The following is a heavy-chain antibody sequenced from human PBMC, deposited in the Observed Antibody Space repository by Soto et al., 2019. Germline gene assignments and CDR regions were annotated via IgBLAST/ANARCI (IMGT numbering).Heavy chain of an antibody. CDR1: GFTFTRYG. Sequence: QVQLVQSGAEMKKPGASVKVSRKASGFTFTRYGFNWVRQAPGQGLEWMGWISAYSGDTNYAQKVQGRLTMTTETSTSTAFMELRSLGSDDTAVYYCARDRLPYCGGDFCSWYWGQGALVTVSS. CDR2: ISAYSGDT. J-gene: IGHJ4*02. V-gene: IGHV1-18*04. D-gene: IGHD2-21*02. CDR3: ARDRLPYCGGDFCSWY.